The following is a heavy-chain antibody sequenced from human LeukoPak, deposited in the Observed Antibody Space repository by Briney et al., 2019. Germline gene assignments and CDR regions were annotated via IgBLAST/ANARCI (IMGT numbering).Heavy chain of an antibody. Sequence: GGSLRLSCAASGFTFSSYAMSWVRQAPGKELEWVSVISGSGTNTYYADSVKGRFTISRDNSKNTLYLQMNSLRAEDTAVDYCAKDREWAFDIWGQGTMVTVSS. CDR2: ISGSGTNT. J-gene: IGHJ3*02. D-gene: IGHD2-8*01. V-gene: IGHV3-23*01. CDR3: AKDREWAFDI. CDR1: GFTFSSYA.